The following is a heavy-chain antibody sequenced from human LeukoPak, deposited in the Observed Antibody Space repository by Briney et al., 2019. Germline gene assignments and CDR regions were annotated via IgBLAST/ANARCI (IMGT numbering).Heavy chain of an antibody. Sequence: PSETLSLTCTVSGGSISTYYWNWVRQPPGKGLEWIAYIYYSGSTNYNPSLKSRVTMSVDTSSDQYSLKLSSVTAADTAVYYCARGRSTYDSSAAFDIWGQGTMVTVSS. CDR2: IYYSGST. J-gene: IGHJ3*02. V-gene: IGHV4-59*01. CDR1: GGSISTYY. CDR3: ARGRSTYDSSAAFDI. D-gene: IGHD3-22*01.